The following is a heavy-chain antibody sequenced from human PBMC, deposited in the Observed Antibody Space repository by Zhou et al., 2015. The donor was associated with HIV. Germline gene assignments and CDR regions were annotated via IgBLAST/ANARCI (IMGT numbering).Heavy chain of an antibody. Sequence: QVQLVQSGAEVKKPGSSVKVSCKASGGTFSSYAISWVRQAPGQGLEWMGGIIPIFGTANYAQKFQGRVTITADESTSTAYMELSSLRSEDTAVYYCARGAFDLGRWIQLWFDYWGQGTLVTVSS. CDR3: ARGAFDLGRWIQLWFDY. J-gene: IGHJ4*02. D-gene: IGHD5-18*01. CDR2: IIPIFGTA. CDR1: GGTFSSYA. V-gene: IGHV1-69*01.